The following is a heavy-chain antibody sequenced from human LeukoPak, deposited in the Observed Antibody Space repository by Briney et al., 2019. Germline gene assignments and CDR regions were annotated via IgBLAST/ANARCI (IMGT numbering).Heavy chain of an antibody. CDR3: AKDLKWELGIDY. J-gene: IGHJ4*02. V-gene: IGHV3-30*02. CDR1: GFTFSSYG. Sequence: GRSLRLSCAASGFTFSSYGMHWVRQAPGKGLEWVAFIRYDGSNKYYADSVKGRFTISRDNSKNTLYLQMNSLRAEDTAVYYCAKDLKWELGIDYWGQGTLVTVSS. D-gene: IGHD1-26*01. CDR2: IRYDGSNK.